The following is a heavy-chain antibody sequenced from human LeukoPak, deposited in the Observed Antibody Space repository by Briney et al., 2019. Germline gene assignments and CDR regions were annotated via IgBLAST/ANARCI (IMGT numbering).Heavy chain of an antibody. CDR3: ARLEGLAAAGAVFGY. V-gene: IGHV5-51*01. CDR2: IYPGDSDT. J-gene: IGHJ4*02. Sequence: GESLQISCKGSGYSFTSYWIGWVRQMPGKGLEWMGIIYPGDSDTRYSPSFQGQVTISADKSISTAYLQWSSLKASDTAMYYCARLEGLAAAGAVFGYWGQGTLVTVSS. CDR1: GYSFTSYW. D-gene: IGHD6-13*01.